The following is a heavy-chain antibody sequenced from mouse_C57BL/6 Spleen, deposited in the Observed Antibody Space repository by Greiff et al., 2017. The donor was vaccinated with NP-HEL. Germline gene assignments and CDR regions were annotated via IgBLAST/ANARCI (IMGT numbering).Heavy chain of an antibody. V-gene: IGHV1-5*01. CDR2: IYPGNSDT. D-gene: IGHD2-3*01. CDR1: GYTFTSYW. Sequence: EVQLQQSGTVLARPGASVKMSCKTSGYTFTSYWMHWVKQRPGQGLEWIGAIYPGNSDTSYNQKFKGKAKLTAVTSASTAYMELSSLTNEDSAVYYCTRERSYDGYSWFAYWGQGTLVTVSA. J-gene: IGHJ3*01. CDR3: TRERSYDGYSWFAY.